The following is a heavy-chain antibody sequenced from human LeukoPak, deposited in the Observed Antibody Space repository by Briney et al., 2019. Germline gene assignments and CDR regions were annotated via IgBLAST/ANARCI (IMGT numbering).Heavy chain of an antibody. CDR1: VGTFSSYA. CDR3: ARDLGVDYDILTGYYNVHFFDY. V-gene: IGHV1-69*01. J-gene: IGHJ4*02. D-gene: IGHD3-9*01. CDR2: IIPIFGTA. Sequence: GASLKVSCKASVGTFSSYAISWVRQAPGQGLEWMGGIIPIFGTANYAQKFQGRVTINADESTSTAYMELSSLRSEDTAVYYCARDLGVDYDILTGYYNVHFFDYWGQGTLVTVSS.